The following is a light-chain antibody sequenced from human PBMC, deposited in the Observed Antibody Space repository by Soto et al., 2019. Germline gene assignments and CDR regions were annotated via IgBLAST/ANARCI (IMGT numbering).Light chain of an antibody. V-gene: IGLV2-23*03. CDR2: EGS. J-gene: IGLJ1*01. Sequence: QSVLTQPASVSGSPGQSITISCTGTSSDVGSYKFVSWYQQYPGKAPKLMIYEGSKRPSGVSDRFSGSKSGNTASLTISGLQAEDEADYFYCSYAGGSNVFGTGTKLTVL. CDR3: CSYAGGSNV. CDR1: SSDVGSYKF.